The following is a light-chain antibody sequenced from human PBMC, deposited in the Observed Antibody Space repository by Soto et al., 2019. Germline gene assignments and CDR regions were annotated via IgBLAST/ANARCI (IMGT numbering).Light chain of an antibody. J-gene: IGKJ1*01. CDR2: GAS. CDR1: QSVSSSY. CDR3: QQYGSSSWT. Sequence: EIVMTQSPATLSVSPGERATLSRRASQSVSSSYLAWYQQKPGPAPRLLIYGASSRATGIPDRFSGSGSGTDFTLTISRLEPEDFAVYYCQQYGSSSWTFGHGTKVDIK. V-gene: IGKV3-20*01.